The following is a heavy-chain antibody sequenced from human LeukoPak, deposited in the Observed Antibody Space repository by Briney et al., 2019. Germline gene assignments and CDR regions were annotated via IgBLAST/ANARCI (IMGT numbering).Heavy chain of an antibody. D-gene: IGHD2-15*01. CDR1: GSIFSTYA. J-gene: IGHJ4*02. CDR2: IRYDGSNK. Sequence: GESLRLSCAASGSIFSTYAMSWVRQAPGKGLEWVAFIRYDGSNKYYADSVKGRFTISRDNSKNTLYLQMNSLRAEDTAVYYCAREYCSGGSCYTDYWGQGTLVTVSS. CDR3: AREYCSGGSCYTDY. V-gene: IGHV3-30*02.